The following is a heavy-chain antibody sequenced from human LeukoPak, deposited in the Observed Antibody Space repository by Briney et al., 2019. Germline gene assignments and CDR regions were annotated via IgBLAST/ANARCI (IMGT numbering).Heavy chain of an antibody. CDR3: ARDERYDSSGYPFDY. V-gene: IGHV1-2*02. CDR1: GYTFTGYF. Sequence: ASVKVSCKASGYTFTGYFIHWVRQAPGQGLEWMGWINPNNGGTNYAQKFQGRVTMTRDTSISTAYMELSRLRTDDTAVYYCARDERYDSSGYPFDYWGQGTLVTVSS. CDR2: INPNNGGT. D-gene: IGHD3-22*01. J-gene: IGHJ4*02.